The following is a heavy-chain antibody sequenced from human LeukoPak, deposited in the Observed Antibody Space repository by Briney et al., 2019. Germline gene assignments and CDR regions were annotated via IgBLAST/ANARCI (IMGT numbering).Heavy chain of an antibody. V-gene: IGHV3-23*01. CDR2: ITGPGDT. Sequence: GGSLRLSCAASGSAFSNYAMNWVRQPPGKGLEWVSTITGPGDTYYADSVKGRFTISRDNSKNTLYLQMSSLRAEDTAVYYCARDSPGYLAYDSWGQGTLVTVSS. CDR3: ARDSPGYLAYDS. D-gene: IGHD1-1*01. CDR1: GSAFSNYA. J-gene: IGHJ4*02.